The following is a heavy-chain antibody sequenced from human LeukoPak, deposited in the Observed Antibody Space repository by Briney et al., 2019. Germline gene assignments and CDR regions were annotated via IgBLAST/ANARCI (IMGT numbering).Heavy chain of an antibody. CDR2: ISSTGGNT. V-gene: IGHV3-23*01. CDR3: ARRGESTNYGDYRFDS. CDR1: GFTFSSYD. D-gene: IGHD4-17*01. J-gene: IGHJ4*02. Sequence: GGSLRLSCTVSGFTFSSYDMSWVRQAPGKGLEWVSAISSTGGNTYHADSVKGRFTISRDNSKNTLYLQMNSLRVEDTAVYYCARRGESTNYGDYRFDSWGQGTLVIVSS.